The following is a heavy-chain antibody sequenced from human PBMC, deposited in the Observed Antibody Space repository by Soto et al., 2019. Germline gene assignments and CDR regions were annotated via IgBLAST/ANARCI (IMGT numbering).Heavy chain of an antibody. Sequence: QVQLVQSGAEVKKPGSSVKVSCKASGGTFSSYTISWVRQAPGQGLEWMGRIIPILGIANYAQKFQGRVTITADKSTSTAYMELSSLSSEDTAVYYCARDSTHYDSSGYFTNWFDPWGQGTLVTVSS. V-gene: IGHV1-69*08. CDR1: GGTFSSYT. J-gene: IGHJ5*02. CDR2: IIPILGIA. CDR3: ARDSTHYDSSGYFTNWFDP. D-gene: IGHD3-22*01.